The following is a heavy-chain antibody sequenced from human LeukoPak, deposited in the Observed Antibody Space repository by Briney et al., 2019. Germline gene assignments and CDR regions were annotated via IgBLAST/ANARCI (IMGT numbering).Heavy chain of an antibody. D-gene: IGHD6-6*01. V-gene: IGHV2-5*01. CDR3: AHDIAARL. CDR1: GFSLSSSGVG. CDR2: IYWNDDK. J-gene: IGHJ4*02. Sequence: KESGPTLVKPTQTLTLTCTFSGFSLSSSGVGVGWIRQPPGKALEWLALIYWNDDKRYSPSRKSRLTITKDTSKPQVVLTIPNMDPVDTATYYRAHDIAARLWGQGTLVTVSS.